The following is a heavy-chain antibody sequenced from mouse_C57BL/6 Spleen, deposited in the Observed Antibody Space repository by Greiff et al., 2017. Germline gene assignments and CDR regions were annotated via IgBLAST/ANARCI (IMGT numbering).Heavy chain of an antibody. Sequence: EVMLVESGGGLVKPGGSLKLSCAASGFTFSSYTMSWVRQTPEKRLEWVATISGGGGNTYYPDSVKGRFTISRDNAKNTLYLQMSSLRSEDTALYYCARHEDYDNFDYWGQGTTLTVSS. CDR2: ISGGGGNT. J-gene: IGHJ2*01. D-gene: IGHD2-4*01. V-gene: IGHV5-9*01. CDR3: ARHEDYDNFDY. CDR1: GFTFSSYT.